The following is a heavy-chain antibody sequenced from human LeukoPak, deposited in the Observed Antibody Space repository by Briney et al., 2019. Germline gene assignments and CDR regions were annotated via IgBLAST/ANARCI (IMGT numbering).Heavy chain of an antibody. CDR2: ISSSSSYI. D-gene: IGHD2-2*01. Sequence: GGSLRLSCAASGFTFSSYSMNWVRQAPGKGLEWVSSISSSSSYIYYADSVKGRFTISRDNAKNSLYPQMNSLRAEDTAVYYCARDQPNPDIVVVPAAPSYYGMDVWGQGTTVTVSS. CDR3: ARDQPNPDIVVVPAAPSYYGMDV. V-gene: IGHV3-21*01. CDR1: GFTFSSYS. J-gene: IGHJ6*02.